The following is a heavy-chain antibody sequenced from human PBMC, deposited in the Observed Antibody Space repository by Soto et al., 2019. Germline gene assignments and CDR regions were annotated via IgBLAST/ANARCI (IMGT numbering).Heavy chain of an antibody. CDR3: ARALGNFRYSDY. CDR2: ITHSGTYV. J-gene: IGHJ4*02. Sequence: PEGSLRLSCTASGFTFSQYSTSWVRQAPGKGLEWVSSITHSGTYVYYADSVKGRFTISRDSASNSLFLQMTSLRAEDTAVYHCARALGNFRYSDYRRQGTLVTVSS. V-gene: IGHV3-21*01. D-gene: IGHD2-15*01. CDR1: GFTFSQYS.